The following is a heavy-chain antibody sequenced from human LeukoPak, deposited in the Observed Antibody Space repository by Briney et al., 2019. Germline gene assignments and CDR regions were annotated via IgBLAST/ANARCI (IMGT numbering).Heavy chain of an antibody. CDR2: VHQTGSP. D-gene: IGHD3-16*02. CDR3: AMLRLGELSLLANAYDI. Sequence: PSETLSLTCDVSGSSVNSDQYWGWMRHSPGPGLEWIGSVHQTGSPYYNPSLGSRVSLSIDSTKNSFSLRLTSVTAADTAVYYCAMLRLGELSLLANAYDIWGQGTMVIVSS. J-gene: IGHJ3*02. CDR1: GSSVNSDQY. V-gene: IGHV4-38-2*01.